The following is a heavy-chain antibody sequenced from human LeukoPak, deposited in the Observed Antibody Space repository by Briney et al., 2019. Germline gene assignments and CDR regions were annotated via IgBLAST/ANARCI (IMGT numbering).Heavy chain of an antibody. CDR2: ISWNSGSI. V-gene: IGHV3-9*01. J-gene: IGHJ4*02. CDR3: AKDTQFALGPDYYFDY. Sequence: PGGSLRLSCAASGFTFDDYAMHWVRQAPGKGLEWVSGISWNSGSIGYANSVKGRFTISRDNAKNSLYLQMNSLRPEDTALYYCAKDTQFALGPDYYFDYWGQGTLVTVSS. D-gene: IGHD3-10*01. CDR1: GFTFDDYA.